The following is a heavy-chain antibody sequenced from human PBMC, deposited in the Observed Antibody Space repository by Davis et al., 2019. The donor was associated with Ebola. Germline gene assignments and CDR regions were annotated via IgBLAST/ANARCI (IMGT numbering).Heavy chain of an antibody. CDR3: SRRERWGQEDY. CDR2: MNPNSGNT. CDR1: AYTFTSYD. V-gene: IGHV1-8*01. D-gene: IGHD1-26*01. J-gene: IGHJ4*02. Sequence: ASVKVSCKASAYTFTSYDINWVRQATGQGLEWMGWMNPNSGNTGYAQKFQGRVTTTRNTSINTAYMGLSSLRSEDTAVYYCSRRERWGQEDYWGQGTLVTVSS.